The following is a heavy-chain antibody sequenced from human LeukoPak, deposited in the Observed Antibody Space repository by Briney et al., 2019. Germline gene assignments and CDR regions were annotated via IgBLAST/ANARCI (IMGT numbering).Heavy chain of an antibody. Sequence: GGSLRLSCAASGFTFSSYEMNWVRQAPGKGLEWVAYISRGGAAIYAESVKGRFTISRDNAKNSLYLQMNSLRAEDTAVYYCARPSPGWTQIYWGQGTLVTVSS. CDR3: ARPSPGWTQIY. CDR1: GFTFSSYE. V-gene: IGHV3-48*03. D-gene: IGHD3/OR15-3a*01. J-gene: IGHJ4*02. CDR2: ISRGGAAI.